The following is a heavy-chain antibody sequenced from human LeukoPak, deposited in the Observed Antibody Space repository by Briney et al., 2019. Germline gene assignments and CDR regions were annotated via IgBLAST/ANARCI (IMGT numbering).Heavy chain of an antibody. J-gene: IGHJ6*03. V-gene: IGHV1-18*01. Sequence: APVKVSCKASGYTFSNYGISWVRQAPGQGLDWLGWITAYNGDTNYAQKFQGRVTMTTDTSTSTAYMELRSLRSDDTAVYYCARAHSGYDYPYHYYMDVWGRGTTVTVSS. CDR2: ITAYNGDT. CDR1: GYTFSNYG. D-gene: IGHD5-12*01. CDR3: ARAHSGYDYPYHYYMDV.